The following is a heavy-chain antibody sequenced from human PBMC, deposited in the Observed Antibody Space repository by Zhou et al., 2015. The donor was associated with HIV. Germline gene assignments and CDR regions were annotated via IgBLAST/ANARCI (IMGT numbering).Heavy chain of an antibody. CDR3: ARDATFHYDSGSLRYSPGL. CDR1: GYTFTGYY. J-gene: IGHJ4*02. V-gene: IGHV1-2*04. CDR2: INPNSGGT. D-gene: IGHD3-10*01. Sequence: QVQLVQSGAEVKKPGASVKVSCKASGYTFTGYYMHWVRQAPGQGLEWMGWINPNSGGTNYAQKFQGWVTMTRDTSISTAYMELSRLRSDDTAVYYCARDATFHYDSGSLRYSPGLWGQGTLVTVSS.